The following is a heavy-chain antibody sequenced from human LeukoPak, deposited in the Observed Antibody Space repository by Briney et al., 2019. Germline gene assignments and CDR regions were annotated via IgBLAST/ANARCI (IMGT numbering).Heavy chain of an antibody. J-gene: IGHJ6*04. CDR2: ISGSGGST. D-gene: IGHD3-22*01. Sequence: GGSLRLSCAASGFTFSSHGMSWVRQAPGKGLEWVSAISGSGGSTYYADSVKGRFTISRDNSKNTLYLQMNSLRAEDTAVYYCANPTYYYDSSGGVWGKGTTVTISS. V-gene: IGHV3-23*01. CDR3: ANPTYYYDSSGGV. CDR1: GFTFSSHG.